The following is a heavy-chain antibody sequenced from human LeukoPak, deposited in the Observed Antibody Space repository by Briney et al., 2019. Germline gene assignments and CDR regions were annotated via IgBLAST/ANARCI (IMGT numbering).Heavy chain of an antibody. V-gene: IGHV4-30-2*01. J-gene: IGHJ4*02. CDR2: IYHNGST. D-gene: IGHD5-24*01. CDR3: ARGRRDGYNFKDYYFDY. Sequence: PSETLSLTCTVSRGSINTGGYWSWIRQPPGKGLEWIGYIYHNGSTYYNPSLKSRVTISVDRSKNQFSLKLRSVTAADTAVYYCARGRRDGYNFKDYYFDYWGQGTLVTVSS. CDR1: RGSINTGGY.